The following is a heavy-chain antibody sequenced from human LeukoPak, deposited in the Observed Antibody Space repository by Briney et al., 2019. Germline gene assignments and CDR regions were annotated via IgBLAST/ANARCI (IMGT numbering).Heavy chain of an antibody. CDR3: AKDLAVGATTALFDY. V-gene: IGHV3-23*01. J-gene: IGHJ4*02. D-gene: IGHD1-26*01. Sequence: GGSLRLSCAASGFTFSSYAMSWVRQAPGKGLEWVSAISGSGGSTYYADSVKGRFTISGDNSKNTLYLQMNSLRAEDTAVYYCAKDLAVGATTALFDYWGQGTLVTVSS. CDR2: ISGSGGST. CDR1: GFTFSSYA.